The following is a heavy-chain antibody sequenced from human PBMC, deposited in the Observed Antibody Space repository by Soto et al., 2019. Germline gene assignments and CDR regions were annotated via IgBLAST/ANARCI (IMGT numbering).Heavy chain of an antibody. J-gene: IGHJ4*02. CDR3: AKDLGCISSSCPFDY. D-gene: IGHD6-13*01. V-gene: IGHV3-30*18. Sequence: GGSLRLSCAASGFTFSSYGMHCVRQAPGKGLEWVAVISYDGSNKYYADSVKGRFTISRDNSKNTLYLQMNSLRAEDTAVYYCAKDLGCISSSCPFDYWGQGTLVTVSS. CDR2: ISYDGSNK. CDR1: GFTFSSYG.